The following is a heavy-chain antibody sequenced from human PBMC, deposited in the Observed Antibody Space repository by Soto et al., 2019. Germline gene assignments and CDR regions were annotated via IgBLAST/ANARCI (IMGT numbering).Heavy chain of an antibody. J-gene: IGHJ4*02. D-gene: IGHD2-2*01. V-gene: IGHV2-5*02. CDR2: IYWDDDK. CDR3: AHSQAFDIVVVPAAIHPGEVYFDC. CDR1: GFSLSTSGVT. Sequence: QITLKESGPTLVKPTQTLTLTCTFSGFSLSTSGVTVGWIRQPPGKALEWLALIYWDDDKRSSPSLKNRLTITKDTSKNQVVRTITNMEPVDTATYYCAHSQAFDIVVVPAAIHPGEVYFDCWGQGTPVTVSS.